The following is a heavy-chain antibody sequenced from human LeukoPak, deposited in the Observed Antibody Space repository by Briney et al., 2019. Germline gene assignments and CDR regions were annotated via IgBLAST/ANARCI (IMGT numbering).Heavy chain of an antibody. J-gene: IGHJ4*02. CDR2: IYYSGST. CDR3: ARVRYSSGWYVDY. D-gene: IGHD6-19*01. Sequence: SETLSLTGTVSGGSISSYYWSWIRQPPGKGLEWIGYIYYSGSTNYNPSLKSRVTISVDTSKNQFSLKLSSVTAADTAVYYCARVRYSSGWYVDYWGQGTLVTVSS. CDR1: GGSISSYY. V-gene: IGHV4-59*01.